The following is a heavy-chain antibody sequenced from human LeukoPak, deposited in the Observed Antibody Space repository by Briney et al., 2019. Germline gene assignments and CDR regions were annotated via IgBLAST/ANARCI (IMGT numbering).Heavy chain of an antibody. D-gene: IGHD2-2*01. V-gene: IGHV3-7*04. CDR1: GFTFNSYW. J-gene: IGHJ4*02. Sequence: GSLRLSCSASGFTFNSYWMTWVRQAPGKGVEWVANIKQDGSEKYYVDSVKGRFTISRDNAKNSLYLQMNSLIAEDTAVYYCARDRRCSSTSCYYFDYWGQGTLVTVSS. CDR3: ARDRRCSSTSCYYFDY. CDR2: IKQDGSEK.